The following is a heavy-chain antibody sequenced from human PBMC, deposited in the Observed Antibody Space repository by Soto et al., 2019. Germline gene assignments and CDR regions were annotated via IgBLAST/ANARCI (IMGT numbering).Heavy chain of an antibody. Sequence: GGSLSLSCAASGFPFSSYGMHWVRQAPGKGLEWVAVIWYDGSNKYYADSVKGRFTISRDNSKNTLYLQMNSLRAEDTAVYYCARDRDGMDVWGQGTTVTVSS. D-gene: IGHD3-10*01. CDR1: GFPFSSYG. V-gene: IGHV3-33*01. J-gene: IGHJ6*02. CDR2: IWYDGSNK. CDR3: ARDRDGMDV.